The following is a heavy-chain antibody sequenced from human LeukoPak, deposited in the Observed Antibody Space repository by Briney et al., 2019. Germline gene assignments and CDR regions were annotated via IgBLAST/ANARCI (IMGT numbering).Heavy chain of an antibody. D-gene: IGHD2-15*01. V-gene: IGHV4-59*08. CDR2: ISYSGST. J-gene: IGHJ4*02. CDR3: ASLWSPMVEIDY. Sequence: SETLSLTCSVPGGSISSYYWSWIRQPPGKGLEWIGYISYSGSTKYNPSLKSRVTISVDTSKNQFSLKVSSVTAAYTAVYYCASLWSPMVEIDYWGQGTLVTVSS. CDR1: GGSISSYY.